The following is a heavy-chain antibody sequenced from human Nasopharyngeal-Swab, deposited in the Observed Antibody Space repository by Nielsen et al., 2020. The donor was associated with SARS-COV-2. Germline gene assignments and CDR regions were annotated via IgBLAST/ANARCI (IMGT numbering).Heavy chain of an antibody. CDR3: ARGLSGVVPATILGLGPYYYFYYMDV. V-gene: IGHV4-34*01. D-gene: IGHD2-2*01. CDR2: INHSGST. J-gene: IGHJ6*03. Sequence: SETLSLTCAVPGGSFSANYWGWIRQPPGKGLEWIGEINHSGSTNYNPSLKSRVTISVDTSKSQFSLKLTSVTAADTSVYYCARGLSGVVPATILGLGPYYYFYYMDVWGKGTTVTVSS. CDR1: GGSFSANY.